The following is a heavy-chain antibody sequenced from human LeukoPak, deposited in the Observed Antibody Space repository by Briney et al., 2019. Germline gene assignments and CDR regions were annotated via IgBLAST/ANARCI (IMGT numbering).Heavy chain of an antibody. Sequence: SVKVSCKASGFTFTSSAMQWVRQARGQRLEWIGWIVVGGGNTNYAQKFQERVTITRDMSTSTAYMELSSLRSEDTAVYYCAAAYYDSSGFGDYWGQGTLVTVSS. V-gene: IGHV1-58*02. CDR3: AAAYYDSSGFGDY. CDR1: GFTFTSSA. J-gene: IGHJ4*02. D-gene: IGHD3-22*01. CDR2: IVVGGGNT.